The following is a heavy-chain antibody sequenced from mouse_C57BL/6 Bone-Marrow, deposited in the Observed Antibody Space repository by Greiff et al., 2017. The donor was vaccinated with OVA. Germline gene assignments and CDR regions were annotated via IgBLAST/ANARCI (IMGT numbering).Heavy chain of an antibody. J-gene: IGHJ3*01. CDR1: GYSFTGYY. V-gene: IGHV1-42*01. CDR3: ARGGTGPFAY. Sequence: VQLQQSGPELVKPGASVKISCKASGYSFTGYYMNWVKQSPEKSLEWIGEINPSTGGTTYNQKFKAKATLTVDKSSSTAYMQLRSLTSEDSEVYYCARGGTGPFAYGGQGTRVTVSA. CDR2: INPSTGGT. D-gene: IGHD4-1*01.